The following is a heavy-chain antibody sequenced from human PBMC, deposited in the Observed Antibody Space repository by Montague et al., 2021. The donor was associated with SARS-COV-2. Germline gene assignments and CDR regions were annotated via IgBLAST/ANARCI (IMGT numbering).Heavy chain of an antibody. CDR2: IKQDGSEK. D-gene: IGHD6-13*01. CDR3: ARVPSSSWYFDY. Sequence: SRRLSCAASGFLFSSYWMSWVRQAPGKGLEWVANIKQDGSEKYYVDSVKGRFTISRDNAKNSLYLQMNSLRAEDTAVYYCARVPSSSWYFDYWGQGTLVTVSS. J-gene: IGHJ4*02. CDR1: GFLFSSYW. V-gene: IGHV3-7*01.